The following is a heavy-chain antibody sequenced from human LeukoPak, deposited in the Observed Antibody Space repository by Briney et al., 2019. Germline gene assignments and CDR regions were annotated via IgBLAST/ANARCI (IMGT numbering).Heavy chain of an antibody. CDR1: GYTFIDYY. Sequence: GASVKASCKASGYTFIDYYMHWVRQAPGQGLEWMGWINPNSGGTNYAQKFQGRVTMTRDTSISTTYMELSRLRSDDTAVYYCAGRLEIHTHLNYWGQGTLVTVSS. V-gene: IGHV1-2*02. D-gene: IGHD5-24*01. CDR2: INPNSGGT. J-gene: IGHJ4*02. CDR3: AGRLEIHTHLNY.